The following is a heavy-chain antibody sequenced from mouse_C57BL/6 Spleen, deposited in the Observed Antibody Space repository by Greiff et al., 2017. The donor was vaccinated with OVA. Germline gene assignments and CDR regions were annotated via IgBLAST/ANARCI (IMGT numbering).Heavy chain of an antibody. CDR2: IHPNSGST. Sequence: QVQLQQSGAELVKPGASVKLSCKASGYTFTSYWMHWVKQRPGQGLEWIGMIHPNSGSTNYNEKFKSKATLTVDKSSSTAYMQLSSLTSEDSAVYYCARESGGDYYGSSGFAYWGQGTLVTVSA. CDR1: GYTFTSYW. CDR3: ARESGGDYYGSSGFAY. V-gene: IGHV1-64*01. D-gene: IGHD1-1*01. J-gene: IGHJ3*01.